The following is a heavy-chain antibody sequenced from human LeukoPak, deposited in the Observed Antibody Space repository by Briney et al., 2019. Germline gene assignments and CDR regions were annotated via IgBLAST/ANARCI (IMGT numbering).Heavy chain of an antibody. D-gene: IGHD3-22*01. V-gene: IGHV4-59*12. CDR1: GGSISTYY. Sequence: SETLSLTCAVSGGSISTYYWTWIRQPPGKGLEWIGYIYYSGNTNYNPSLKSRVTISVDKSKNQFSLKLSSVTAADTAVYYCARGSDYYDSSGYFRRRNGMDVWGQGTTVTVSS. J-gene: IGHJ6*02. CDR2: IYYSGNT. CDR3: ARGSDYYDSSGYFRRRNGMDV.